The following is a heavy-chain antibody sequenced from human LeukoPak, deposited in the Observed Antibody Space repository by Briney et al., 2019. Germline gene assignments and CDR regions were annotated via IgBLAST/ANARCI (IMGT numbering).Heavy chain of an antibody. CDR1: GSTFTCYD. J-gene: IGHJ4*02. D-gene: IGHD1-26*01. Sequence: ASVKVSCKASGSTFTCYDINWVRQATGQGLEWMGWMNPNSGNTGYAQKFQGRVTMTRNTSISTAYMELSSLRSEDTAVYYCARASYSGSYPDYWGQGTLVTVSS. V-gene: IGHV1-8*01. CDR3: ARASYSGSYPDY. CDR2: MNPNSGNT.